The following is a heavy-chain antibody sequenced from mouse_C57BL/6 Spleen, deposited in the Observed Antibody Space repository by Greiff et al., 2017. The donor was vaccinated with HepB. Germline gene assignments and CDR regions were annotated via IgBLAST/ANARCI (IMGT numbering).Heavy chain of an antibody. J-gene: IGHJ2*01. CDR2: ISGGGGNT. CDR1: GFTFSSYT. V-gene: IGHV5-9*01. D-gene: IGHD2-2*01. CDR3: ARQRGYHFDY. Sequence: DVQLVESGGGLVKPGGSLKLSCAASGFTFSSYTMSWVRQTPEKRLEWVATISGGGGNTYYPDSVKGRFTISRDNAKNTLYLQMSSLRSEDMALYYCARQRGYHFDYWGQGTTLTVSS.